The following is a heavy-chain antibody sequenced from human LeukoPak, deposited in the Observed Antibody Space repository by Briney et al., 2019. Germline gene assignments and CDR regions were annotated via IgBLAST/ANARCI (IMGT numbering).Heavy chain of an antibody. Sequence: GGSLRLSCAASGFTFRVYAIHWVRQSPGKGLEWVAVTSYDGSHNFYADSAKGRFTISRDNSKNTLYLQMNSLKVEDTAVYYCARGKQFVSDYWGQGTLVTVSS. V-gene: IGHV3-30*04. J-gene: IGHJ4*02. CDR2: TSYDGSHN. D-gene: IGHD6-6*01. CDR3: ARGKQFVSDY. CDR1: GFTFRVYA.